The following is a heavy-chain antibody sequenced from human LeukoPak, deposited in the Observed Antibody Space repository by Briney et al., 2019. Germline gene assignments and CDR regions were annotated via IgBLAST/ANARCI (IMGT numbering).Heavy chain of an antibody. J-gene: IGHJ6*02. D-gene: IGHD3-22*01. Sequence: SETLSLTCAVYGGSFSGYYWSWIRQPPGKGLEWIGEINHSGSTNYNPSLKSRVTISVDTSKNQFSLKLSSVTAADTAVYYCARVYYYEGLPNPRPYGMDVWGQGTTVTVSS. V-gene: IGHV4-34*01. CDR2: INHSGST. CDR3: ARVYYYEGLPNPRPYGMDV. CDR1: GGSFSGYY.